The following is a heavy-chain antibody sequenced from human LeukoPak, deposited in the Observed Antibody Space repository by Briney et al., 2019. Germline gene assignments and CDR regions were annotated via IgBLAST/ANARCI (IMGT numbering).Heavy chain of an antibody. V-gene: IGHV1-18*01. D-gene: IGHD6-19*01. CDR3: ARDDSSGWHGRAFDI. CDR1: GYTFTSYG. CDR2: ISAYNGNT. J-gene: IGHJ3*02. Sequence: GASVKVSCKASGYTFTSYGISWVRQAPGQGLEWMGWISAYNGNTNYAQKLQGRVTMTTDTSTSTAYMELRSLRSDDTAVYYCARDDSSGWHGRAFDIWGQGTMVTVSS.